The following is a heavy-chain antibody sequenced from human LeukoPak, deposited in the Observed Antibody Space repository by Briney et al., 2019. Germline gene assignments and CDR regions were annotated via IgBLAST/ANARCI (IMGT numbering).Heavy chain of an antibody. Sequence: GGSLRLSCAASGFTFSRYSLNWVRQAPGKGLEGVSIIGDTGAVTHYADSVKGRFTISRDNSKNTLYLPMNSLRAEDTAVYYCAKHVAFGVDTMDVWGQGTTVTVSS. J-gene: IGHJ6*02. CDR2: IGDTGAVT. V-gene: IGHV3-23*01. CDR3: AKHVAFGVDTMDV. CDR1: GFTFSRYS. D-gene: IGHD2-21*02.